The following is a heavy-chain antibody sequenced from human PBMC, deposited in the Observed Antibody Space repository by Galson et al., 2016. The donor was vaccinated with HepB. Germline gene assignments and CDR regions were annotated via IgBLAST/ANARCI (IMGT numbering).Heavy chain of an antibody. CDR3: ANDYLTYTWSYLYS. D-gene: IGHD2/OR15-2a*01. J-gene: IGHJ4*02. Sequence: SLRLSCAASGFTFSSYWMHWVRQVPGKGLVMVARTNTDGSDTGYADSVKGRFTISRDNATNTLYLQMNTLSAEDTSVYYGANDYLTYTWSYLYSWGQGTLVTVSS. V-gene: IGHV3-74*01. CDR1: GFTFSSYW. CDR2: TNTDGSDT.